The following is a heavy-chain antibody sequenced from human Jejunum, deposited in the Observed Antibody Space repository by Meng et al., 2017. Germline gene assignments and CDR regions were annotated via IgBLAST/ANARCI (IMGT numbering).Heavy chain of an antibody. Sequence: QVHLRQWGAGLLKPSETLSLTCGVYGGSFNSYFWNWIRQPPGKGLEWIGEINQNGRTNYNPSLESRVTISMDKSKKEFSLRLASVTAADTALYYCVRGRDPMVVGELDPWGQGILVTVSS. J-gene: IGHJ5*02. CDR1: GGSFNSYF. CDR2: INQNGRT. CDR3: VRGRDPMVVGELDP. V-gene: IGHV4-34*01. D-gene: IGHD2-15*01.